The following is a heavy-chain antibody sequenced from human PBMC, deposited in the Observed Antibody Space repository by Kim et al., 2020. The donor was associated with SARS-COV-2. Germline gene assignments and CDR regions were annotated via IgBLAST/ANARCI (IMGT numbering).Heavy chain of an antibody. D-gene: IGHD1-26*01. CDR2: GST. Sequence: GSTYYAASVKGRFTISRDNSTNTLDLQMTSLRAKDTAVYYCAPEVGRSYSWGQRSLVTVSS. CDR3: APEVGRSYS. V-gene: IGHV3-23*01. J-gene: IGHJ5*02.